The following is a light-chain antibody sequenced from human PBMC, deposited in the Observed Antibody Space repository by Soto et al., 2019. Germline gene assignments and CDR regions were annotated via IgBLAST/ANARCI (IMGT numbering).Light chain of an antibody. Sequence: EIVMTQSPATLSVSPGERVTLSCRASQSVSSSLAWYQQKPGQAPRLLIYGASTRVTGIPASFSGSGSGTEFTLTISSLQSEDFAFYYCQQYNNWPPFTVGPGTKVDIK. CDR1: QSVSSS. CDR2: GAS. CDR3: QQYNNWPPFT. J-gene: IGKJ3*01. V-gene: IGKV3-15*01.